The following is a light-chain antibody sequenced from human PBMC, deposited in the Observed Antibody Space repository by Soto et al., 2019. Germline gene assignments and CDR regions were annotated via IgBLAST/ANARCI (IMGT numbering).Light chain of an antibody. CDR1: SSDIGGYKY. Sequence: QSALTQPASVSGSPGQSITISCPGTSSDIGGYKYVSWYQQHPGKAPKLMIYDVNNRPSGVSNRFSGSKSGNTASLTISGLQAEDEADYYCSSYRSSSSYVFGTGTKVTVL. CDR3: SSYRSSSSYV. CDR2: DVN. J-gene: IGLJ1*01. V-gene: IGLV2-14*01.